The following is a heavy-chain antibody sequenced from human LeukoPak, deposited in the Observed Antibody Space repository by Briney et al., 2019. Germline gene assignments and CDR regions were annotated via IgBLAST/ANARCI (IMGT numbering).Heavy chain of an antibody. J-gene: IGHJ6*02. CDR2: IWYDGSNK. D-gene: IGHD3-10*01. V-gene: IGHV3-33*01. CDR1: GFTFSNYG. CDR3: ARDRGSGNYYYYGMDV. Sequence: GGSLRLSCAASGFTFSNYGMHWVRQAPGKGLEWVAVIWYDGSNKYYGDSVKGRFTISRDNSKSTLYLQMNSLRAEDTAVYYCARDRGSGNYYYYGMDVWGQGTTVTVSS.